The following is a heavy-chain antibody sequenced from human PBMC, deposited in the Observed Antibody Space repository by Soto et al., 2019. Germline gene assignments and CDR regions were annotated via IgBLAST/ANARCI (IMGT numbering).Heavy chain of an antibody. Sequence: SVKVSCKASGGTFSSNAISWVRQAPGQGLEWMGGIIPIFGTANYAQKFQGRVTITADESTSTAYMELSSLRSEDTAVYYCARENIAAVQGYYYYGMDVWGQGTTVTVSS. CDR2: IIPIFGTA. D-gene: IGHD6-13*01. J-gene: IGHJ6*02. CDR1: GGTFSSNA. V-gene: IGHV1-69*13. CDR3: ARENIAAVQGYYYYGMDV.